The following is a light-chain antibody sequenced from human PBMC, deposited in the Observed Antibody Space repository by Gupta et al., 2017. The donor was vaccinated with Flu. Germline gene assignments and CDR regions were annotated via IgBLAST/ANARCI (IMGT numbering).Light chain of an antibody. CDR2: GSS. V-gene: IGKV1-9*01. Sequence: DIQLTQSPSFLSTSVGDRVTITCRASQVISSYLAWYQLKPGKAPKLLIYGSSTLQSGVPSRFSGSGSGTEFTLTISSLQPEDFATDYCQQLNNYPPITFGQGTRLEIK. CDR1: QVISSY. CDR3: QQLNNYPPIT. J-gene: IGKJ5*01.